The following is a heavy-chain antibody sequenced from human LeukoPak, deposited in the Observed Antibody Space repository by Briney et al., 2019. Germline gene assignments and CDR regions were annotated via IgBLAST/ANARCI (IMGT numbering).Heavy chain of an antibody. J-gene: IGHJ4*02. V-gene: IGHV4-59*02. CDR3: ATRKLGNDY. D-gene: IGHD7-27*01. Sequence: SETLSLTCTVSGGSVSNYYWSWIRQSPGKGLEWIGYIYYTETSYNPSLKSRVTISADTSKNQYSLKLYSVTAADTAVYYCATRKLGNDYWGQGTLVTVSS. CDR2: IYYTET. CDR1: GGSVSNYY.